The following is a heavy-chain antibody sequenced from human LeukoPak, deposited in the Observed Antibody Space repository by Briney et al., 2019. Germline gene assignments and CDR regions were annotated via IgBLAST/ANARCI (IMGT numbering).Heavy chain of an antibody. V-gene: IGHV3-53*01. Sequence: GGSLRLSCAASGFTVSSNYMNWVRQAPGKGLEWVSVIYTGGKTYYADSVKGRFTISRDNSKNTLYLQMHSLRAEDTAVYYCASPSSGQSFDIWGQGTMVTVSS. D-gene: IGHD6-19*01. CDR2: IYTGGKT. J-gene: IGHJ3*02. CDR1: GFTVSSNY. CDR3: ASPSSGQSFDI.